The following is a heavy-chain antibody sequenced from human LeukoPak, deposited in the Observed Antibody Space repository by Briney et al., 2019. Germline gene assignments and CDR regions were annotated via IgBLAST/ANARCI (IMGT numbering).Heavy chain of an antibody. CDR1: GLTFSSYG. Sequence: PGGSLRLSCAASGLTFSSYGMHWVRQAPGKGLEWVAFIRYDGSNKYYADSVKGRFTISRNNSKNTLYLQMNSLRAEDTAVYYCARGYYYDSSGYGYWGQGTLVTVSS. CDR2: IRYDGSNK. J-gene: IGHJ4*02. D-gene: IGHD3-22*01. CDR3: ARGYYYDSSGYGY. V-gene: IGHV3-30*02.